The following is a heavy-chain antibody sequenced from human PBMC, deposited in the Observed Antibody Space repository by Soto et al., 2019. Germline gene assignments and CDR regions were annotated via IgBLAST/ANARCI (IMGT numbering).Heavy chain of an antibody. V-gene: IGHV3-30-3*01. D-gene: IGHD3-10*01. Sequence: GGSLRLSCAASGFTFSSYAMHWVRQAPGKGLEWVAVISYDGSNKYYADPAKRRSTTSRNNSKNTLYLQMNSLRAEDRAVYYCARDGRVLLWFGESTHGMDVWGQGTTVTVSS. CDR2: ISYDGSNK. CDR1: GFTFSSYA. CDR3: ARDGRVLLWFGESTHGMDV. J-gene: IGHJ6*02.